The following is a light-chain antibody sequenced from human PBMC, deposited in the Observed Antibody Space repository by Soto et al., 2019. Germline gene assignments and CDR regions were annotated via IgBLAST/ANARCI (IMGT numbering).Light chain of an antibody. J-gene: IGLJ3*02. Sequence: QSVLTQPPSASGTPGQSLTISCSGSRSNIGSHFGYWYQHLPGTAPKLLIFRDGQRPSGVPARFFGSKSGTSASLAITGLRSEDEADYYCAVWDQSLTGWVFGGGTKVTVL. CDR2: RDG. V-gene: IGLV1-47*01. CDR1: RSNIGSHF. CDR3: AVWDQSLTGWV.